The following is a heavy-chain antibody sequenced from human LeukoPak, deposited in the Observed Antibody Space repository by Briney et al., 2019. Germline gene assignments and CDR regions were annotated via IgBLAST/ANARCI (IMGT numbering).Heavy chain of an antibody. J-gene: IGHJ4*02. D-gene: IGHD4-17*01. CDR1: SSYG. CDR2: MYYIGST. V-gene: IGHV4-39*01. Sequence: SSYGMHWVCPAPGKGLEWIGSMYYIGSTYYNPSLKSRVTISVDTSKNQFSLKLSSVTAADTAVYYCARVPTVTFFDYWGQGTLVTVSS. CDR3: ARVPTVTFFDY.